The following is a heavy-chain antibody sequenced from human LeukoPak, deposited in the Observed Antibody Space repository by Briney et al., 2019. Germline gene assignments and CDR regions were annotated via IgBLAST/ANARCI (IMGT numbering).Heavy chain of an antibody. CDR3: ARGARWAYYFDY. J-gene: IGHJ4*02. CDR1: GFSVRTTY. D-gene: IGHD4-23*01. V-gene: IGHV3-53*01. Sequence: GGSLRLSCAASGFSVRTTYMSWVRQAPGKGLEWVSVLYTGGGTDHADSVKGRFTISRDNANNSVFLQMNNLRAEDSAIYYCARGARWAYYFDYWGQGSLVTVSS. CDR2: LYTGGGT.